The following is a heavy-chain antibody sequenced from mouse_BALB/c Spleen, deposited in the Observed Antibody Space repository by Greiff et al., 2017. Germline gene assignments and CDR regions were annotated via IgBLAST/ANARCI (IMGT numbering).Heavy chain of an antibody. Sequence: EVQLKESGPGLVKPSQSLSLTCSVTGYSITSGYYWNWIRQFPGNKLEWMGYISYDGSNNYNPSLKNRISITRDTSKNQFFLKLNSVTTEDTATYYCARGDTTATKGYAMDYWGQGTSVTVSS. V-gene: IGHV3-6*02. CDR3: ARGDTTATKGYAMDY. D-gene: IGHD1-2*01. CDR1: GYSITSGYY. CDR2: ISYDGSN. J-gene: IGHJ4*01.